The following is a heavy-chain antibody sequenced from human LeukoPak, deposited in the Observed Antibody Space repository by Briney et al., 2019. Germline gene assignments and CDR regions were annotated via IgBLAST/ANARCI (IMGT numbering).Heavy chain of an antibody. CDR3: ARVKGTERDY. CDR2: ISGSSTYI. D-gene: IGHD3/OR15-3a*01. CDR1: GFTFSTYS. V-gene: IGHV3-21*01. J-gene: IGHJ4*02. Sequence: GGSLRLSCAASGFTFSTYSMNWVRPAPGKGLEWVSSISGSSTYIFYADSVKGRFTISRDNAKNSLYLQMNSLRVEDTAVYYCARVKGTERDYWGQGTLVTVSS.